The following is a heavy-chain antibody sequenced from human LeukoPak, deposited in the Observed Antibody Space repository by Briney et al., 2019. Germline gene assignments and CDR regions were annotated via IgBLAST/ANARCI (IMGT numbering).Heavy chain of an antibody. D-gene: IGHD5-12*01. CDR2: ITSSSSAI. Sequence: GSLRLSCAASGFTFRSYWIEWVRQAPGKGVEWISYITSSSSAIYYTDSVKGRFTVSRDNAKNSLYLQMNSLRAEDTAVYYCARDNRGYDHWGQGTLVTVSS. CDR1: GFTFRSYW. CDR3: ARDNRGYDH. V-gene: IGHV3-48*04. J-gene: IGHJ5*02.